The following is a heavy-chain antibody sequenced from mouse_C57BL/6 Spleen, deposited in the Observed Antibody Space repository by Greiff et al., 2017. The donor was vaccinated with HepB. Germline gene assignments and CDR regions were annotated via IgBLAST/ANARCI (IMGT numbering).Heavy chain of an antibody. J-gene: IGHJ3*01. CDR2: INPNNGGT. V-gene: IGHV1-26*01. CDR3: AGDSSGRFAY. D-gene: IGHD3-2*02. Sequence: EVQLQQSGPELVKPGASVKISCKASGYTFTDYYMNWVKQSHGKSLEWIGDINPNNGGTSYNQKFKGKATLTVDKSSSTAYMELRSLTSEDSAVYYCAGDSSGRFAYWGQGTLVTVSA. CDR1: GYTFTDYY.